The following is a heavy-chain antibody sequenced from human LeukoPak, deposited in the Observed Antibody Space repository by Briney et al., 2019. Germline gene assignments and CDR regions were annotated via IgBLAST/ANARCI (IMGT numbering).Heavy chain of an antibody. J-gene: IGHJ4*02. D-gene: IGHD6-19*01. CDR2: IRYDGSNK. CDR3: AKDPSSSGWYFDY. V-gene: IGHV3-30*02. Sequence: GGSLRLSCAACGFTFSSYGMHWVRQAPGKGLEWVAFIRYDGSNKYYADSVKGRFTISRDNSKNTLYLQMNSLRAEDTAVYYCAKDPSSSGWYFDYWGQGTLVTVSS. CDR1: GFTFSSYG.